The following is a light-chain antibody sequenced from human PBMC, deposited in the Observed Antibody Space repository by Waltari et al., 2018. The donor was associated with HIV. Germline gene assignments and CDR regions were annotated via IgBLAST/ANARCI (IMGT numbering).Light chain of an antibody. V-gene: IGKV2-28*01. Sequence: DIVMTQSPLSLPVTPGEPASISCRSRESLLHSSGFNYLDWYLQKEGRPQQLLIYWGSNRASGVPDRFTGSGSGTDFTLKISRVEAEDVGIYFCMQSLQTPLTFGGGTKVEMK. J-gene: IGKJ4*01. CDR3: MQSLQTPLT. CDR2: WGS. CDR1: ESLLHSSGFNY.